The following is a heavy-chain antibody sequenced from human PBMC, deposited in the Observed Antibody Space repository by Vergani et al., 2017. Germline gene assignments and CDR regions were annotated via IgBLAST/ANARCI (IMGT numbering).Heavy chain of an antibody. D-gene: IGHD1-20*01. J-gene: IGHJ4*02. CDR1: GGSFSGYY. CDR3: ARHSYNWNPFDC. CDR2: IYYSGST. Sequence: QVQLQQWGAGLLKPSETLSLTCAVYGGSFSGYYWSWIRQPPGKGLEWIGSIYYSGSTYYNPSLKSRVTISVDTSKNQFSLKLSSVTAADTAVYYCARHSYNWNPFDCWGQGTLVTVSS. V-gene: IGHV4-34*01.